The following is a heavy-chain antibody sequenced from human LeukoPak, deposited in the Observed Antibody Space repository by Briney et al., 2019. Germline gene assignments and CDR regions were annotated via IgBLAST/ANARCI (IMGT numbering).Heavy chain of an antibody. CDR2: ISAYYGNT. V-gene: IGHV1-18*01. D-gene: IGHD3-10*01. J-gene: IGHJ4*02. CDR3: ARDGPMVRGVTTIDY. CDR1: GYTFTTYG. Sequence: GASVKVSCKASGYTFTTYGISWVRQAPGHGIEWLGWISAYYGNTKSAQKLQGRVTMTTDTSTSTAYMELRSLRSDDTAVYYCARDGPMVRGVTTIDYWGQGTLVTVSS.